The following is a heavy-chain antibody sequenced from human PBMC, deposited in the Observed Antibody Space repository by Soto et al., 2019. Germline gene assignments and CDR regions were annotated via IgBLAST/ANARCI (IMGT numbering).Heavy chain of an antibody. CDR3: AKSLSGGTLRGAFDI. J-gene: IGHJ3*02. CDR2: ISYDGSNK. V-gene: IGHV3-30*18. D-gene: IGHD1-26*01. Sequence: GGSRRLCCAASGFIFSYYVMHGVRQAPGKGLEWVTVISYDGSNKYYANSVNGRFTISRDNSKNTLYLQMNSLRAEDTAVYYCAKSLSGGTLRGAFDIWGQGTMVTVSS. CDR1: GFIFSYYV.